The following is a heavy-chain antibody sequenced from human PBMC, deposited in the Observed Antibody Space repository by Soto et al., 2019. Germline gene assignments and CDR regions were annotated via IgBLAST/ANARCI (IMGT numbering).Heavy chain of an antibody. CDR2: ISAYNGNT. CDR3: ARAFPYSSGCCDAFDI. J-gene: IGHJ3*02. CDR1: GYTFTSYG. V-gene: IGHV1-18*01. D-gene: IGHD6-19*01. Sequence: ASVKVSCKASGYTFTSYGISWVRQAPGQGLEWMGWISAYNGNTSYAQKLQGRVTMTTDTSTSTAYMELRSLRSDDTAVYYCARAFPYSSGCCDAFDIWGQGTMVTVSS.